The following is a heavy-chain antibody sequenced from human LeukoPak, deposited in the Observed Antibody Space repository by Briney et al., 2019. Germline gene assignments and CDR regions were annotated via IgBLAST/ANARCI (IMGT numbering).Heavy chain of an antibody. D-gene: IGHD6-25*01. V-gene: IGHV1-8*03. CDR2: MNPISGNT. Sequence: SVQVSCKASGYTFTSYGISWVRQAPGQGLEWMGWMNPISGNTGFAQKFQGRVTISRSTSISTAYMELSSLRSDDTAVYYCVRGAKCSGGGCDSKEYVYYFDYWGQGTLVTVSS. CDR3: VRGAKCSGGGCDSKEYVYYFDY. J-gene: IGHJ4*02. CDR1: GYTFTSYG.